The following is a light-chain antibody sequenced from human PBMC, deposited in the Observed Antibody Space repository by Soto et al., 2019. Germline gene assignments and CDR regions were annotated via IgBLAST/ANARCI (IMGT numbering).Light chain of an antibody. CDR1: SSDVGGYNF. CDR3: CSYRSSSDVV. J-gene: IGLJ2*01. V-gene: IGLV2-14*01. Sequence: QSALTQPASVSGSPGQSITISCTGTSSDVGGYNFVSWYQQHPGTAPKLMIYDVSHRPSGVSNRFSGSKSGNTASLTISGLEPDDEADYYCCSYRSSSDVVFGGGTKLTVL. CDR2: DVS.